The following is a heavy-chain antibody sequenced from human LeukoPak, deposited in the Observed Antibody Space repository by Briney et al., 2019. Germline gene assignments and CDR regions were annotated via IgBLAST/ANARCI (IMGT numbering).Heavy chain of an antibody. D-gene: IGHD3-22*01. J-gene: IGHJ4*02. CDR2: IKRDGSET. CDR3: ARLPAYSDSSGYFY. V-gene: IGHV3-7*01. Sequence: GGSLRLSCAASGFTFRSYWMHWVRQVPGKGLEWVANIKRDGSETNYVDPVKGRFTISRDIAKNSLYLQMSSLRAEDTAVYYCARLPAYSDSSGYFYWGQGTLVTVSS. CDR1: GFTFRSYW.